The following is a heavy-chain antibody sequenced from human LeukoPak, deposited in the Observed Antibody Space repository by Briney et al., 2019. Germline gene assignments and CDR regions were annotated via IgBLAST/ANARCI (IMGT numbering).Heavy chain of an antibody. CDR2: IIPILGIA. CDR3: ARVGYYDSSGYWYWSDP. V-gene: IGHV1-69*04. J-gene: IGHJ5*02. D-gene: IGHD3-22*01. Sequence: ASVKVSCKASGGTFSSYAISWVRQAPGQGLEWMGRIIPILGIANYAQKFQGRVTITADKSTSTAYMELSSLRSEDTAVYYCARVGYYDSSGYWYWSDPWGQGTLVTVSS. CDR1: GGTFSSYA.